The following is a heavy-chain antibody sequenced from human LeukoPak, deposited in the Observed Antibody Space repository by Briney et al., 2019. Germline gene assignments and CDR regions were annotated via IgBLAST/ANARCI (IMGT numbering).Heavy chain of an antibody. D-gene: IGHD3-3*01. CDR3: ARVWTEYYDFWSGPAVDY. CDR1: GFTFSSYW. J-gene: IGHJ4*02. V-gene: IGHV3-74*01. CDR2: INSDGSST. Sequence: GGSLRLSCAAPGFTFSSYWMHWVRQAPGKGLVWVSRINSDGSSTNYADSVKGRFTISRDNAKNTLYLQMNSLRAEDTAVYYCARVWTEYYDFWSGPAVDYWGQGTLVTVSS.